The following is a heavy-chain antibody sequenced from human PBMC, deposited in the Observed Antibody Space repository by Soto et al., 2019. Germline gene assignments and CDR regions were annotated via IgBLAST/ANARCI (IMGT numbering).Heavy chain of an antibody. CDR1: GGSISSGGYY. CDR2: IYYSGST. D-gene: IGHD6-13*01. CDR3: ARSGSSWSIYYYYGMDV. J-gene: IGHJ6*02. Sequence: SLTCTVSGGSISSGGYYWSWIRQHPGKGLEWIGYIYYSGSTYYNPSLKSRVTISVDTSKNQFSLKLSSVTAADTAVYYCARSGSSWSIYYYYGMDVWGQGTTVTVSS. V-gene: IGHV4-31*03.